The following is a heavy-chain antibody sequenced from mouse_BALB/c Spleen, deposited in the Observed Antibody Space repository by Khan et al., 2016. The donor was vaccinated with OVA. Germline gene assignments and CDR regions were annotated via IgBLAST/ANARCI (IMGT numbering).Heavy chain of an antibody. Sequence: QIQLVQSGAELVKPGASVKLSCKTSGYTFTSYWIQWVKQRPGQGLGWIGEIFPGTGTTYYNENFKGKATLTVDTSSSTAFMQLSSLTSEDSAVYVCARAYFGNYEFAYWGQGTLDTVSA. D-gene: IGHD2-10*01. CDR3: ARAYFGNYEFAY. J-gene: IGHJ3*01. CDR1: GYTFTSYW. V-gene: IGHV1S132*01. CDR2: IFPGTGTT.